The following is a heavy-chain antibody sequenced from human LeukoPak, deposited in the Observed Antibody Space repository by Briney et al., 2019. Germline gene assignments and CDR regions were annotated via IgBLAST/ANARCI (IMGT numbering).Heavy chain of an antibody. J-gene: IGHJ4*02. V-gene: IGHV1-2*02. CDR1: GYTITGYY. CDR2: INPNTGGT. D-gene: IGHD6-19*01. Sequence: ASVKVTCKASGYTITGYYMHWVRQAPGRGLEWMGWINPNTGGTNYAQKFQGRITMTRDTSISTAYMELSSLRSDDTAMYYCARDVLLAVPALDYWGQGTLVSVSS. CDR3: ARDVLLAVPALDY.